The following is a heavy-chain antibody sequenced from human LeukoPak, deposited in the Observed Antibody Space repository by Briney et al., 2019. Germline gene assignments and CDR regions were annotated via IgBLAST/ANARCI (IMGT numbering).Heavy chain of an antibody. CDR1: GFTFSSYA. V-gene: IGHV3-23*01. CDR2: ISGSGGST. J-gene: IGHJ4*02. CDR3: AKASSGWSPPDY. Sequence: GGSLRLSCAASGFTFSSYAMSWVRQAPGKGLEWVSAISGSGGSTYYADSVKGRFTISRDNSKNTLYLLMNSLRAEDTAVYFCAKASSGWSPPDYWGQGTLVTVSS. D-gene: IGHD6-19*01.